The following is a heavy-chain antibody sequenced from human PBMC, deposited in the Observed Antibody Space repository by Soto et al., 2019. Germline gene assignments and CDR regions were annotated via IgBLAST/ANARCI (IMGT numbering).Heavy chain of an antibody. D-gene: IGHD1-26*01. CDR3: AKGYSTTPIYYYGMDV. Sequence: PGGSLRLSCAASGFTFSSYAMSWVRQAPGKGLEWVSAISGSGGSTYYADSVKGRFTISRDNSKNTLYLQMNSLRAEDTAVYYCAKGYSTTPIYYYGMDVWGQGTTVTVSS. CDR1: GFTFSSYA. J-gene: IGHJ6*02. CDR2: ISGSGGST. V-gene: IGHV3-23*01.